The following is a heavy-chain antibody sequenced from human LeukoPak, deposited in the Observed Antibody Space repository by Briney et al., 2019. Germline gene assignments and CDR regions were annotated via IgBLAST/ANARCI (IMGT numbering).Heavy chain of an antibody. V-gene: IGHV4-59*01. CDR3: ARGGDYYDSIWFDP. CDR2: ISDIGSI. J-gene: IGHJ5*02. Sequence: SETLSLTCTVSGGSISSYYWSWIRQPPGKGLEWIAYISDIGSINYNPSLKSRVTISVDTSKNQFSLKLSSVTAADTAVYYCARGGDYYDSIWFDPWGQGTLVTVSS. D-gene: IGHD3-22*01. CDR1: GGSISSYY.